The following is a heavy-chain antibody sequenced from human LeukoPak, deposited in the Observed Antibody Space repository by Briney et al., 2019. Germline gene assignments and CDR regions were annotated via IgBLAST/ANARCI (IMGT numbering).Heavy chain of an antibody. J-gene: IGHJ4*02. D-gene: IGHD3-22*01. CDR2: ISGSGGST. V-gene: IGHV3-23*01. CDR3: AKDGYYYDSSNNFDY. Sequence: GGSLRLSCAASGFTFNSYAMNWVRQAPGKGLEWVSAISGSGGSTYYADSVKGRFTISRDNSKSMLYLQMNSLRAEDTAVYYCAKDGYYYDSSNNFDYWGQGTLVTVSS. CDR1: GFTFNSYA.